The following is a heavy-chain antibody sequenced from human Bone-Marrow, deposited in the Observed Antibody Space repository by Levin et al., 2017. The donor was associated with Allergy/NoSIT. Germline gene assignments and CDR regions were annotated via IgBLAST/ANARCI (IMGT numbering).Heavy chain of an antibody. CDR3: ARSAIVVIVSGAADL. J-gene: IGHJ2*01. Sequence: GGSLRLSCAASGFNFSTYHAMSWVRQAPGKGLEWVCGISGSGDSTHYADSVKGRFTISRDNSNNTLFLEMKSLRPEDTATYYCARSAIVVIVSGAADLWGRGTLVTVSS. CDR2: ISGSGDST. V-gene: IGHV3-23*01. D-gene: IGHD3-22*01. CDR1: GFNFSTYHA.